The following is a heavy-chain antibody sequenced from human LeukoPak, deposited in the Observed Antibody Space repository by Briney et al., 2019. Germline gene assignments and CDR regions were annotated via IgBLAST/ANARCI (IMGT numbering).Heavy chain of an antibody. D-gene: IGHD3-22*01. CDR1: GYTFTSYG. V-gene: IGHV1-18*01. Sequence: ASVKVSCKASGYTFTSYGISWVRQAPGQGLEWMGWISVYNGNTNYAQKFQGRVTMTTDTSTTTAYMELRSLRSDDTAVYYCARGDSSGVGFDYWGQGTLVTVSS. J-gene: IGHJ4*02. CDR3: ARGDSSGVGFDY. CDR2: ISVYNGNT.